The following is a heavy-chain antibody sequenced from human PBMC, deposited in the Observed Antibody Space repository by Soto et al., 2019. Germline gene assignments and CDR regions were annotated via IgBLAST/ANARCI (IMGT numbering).Heavy chain of an antibody. V-gene: IGHV3-33*01. D-gene: IGHD6-13*01. CDR2: IWFDGNNK. CDR3: ARDGQQMAPYAMDV. Sequence: QVQLVESGGNMVQPGRSLRLSCAAAGFTFGNNAMHWVRHAAGKGLEWVAQIWFDGNNKYYPDSVKGRFTISRDNLKNTVYPPMDSLRADDTAVYYCARDGQQMAPYAMDVWGQGTTVIVAS. J-gene: IGHJ6*02. CDR1: GFTFGNNA.